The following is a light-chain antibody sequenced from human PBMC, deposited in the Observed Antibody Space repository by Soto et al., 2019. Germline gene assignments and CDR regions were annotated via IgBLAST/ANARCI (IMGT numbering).Light chain of an antibody. CDR1: QSISSY. CDR3: QQSYSTLGT. J-gene: IGKJ1*01. V-gene: IGKV1-39*01. CDR2: AAS. Sequence: DIQMTQSPSSLSSSVGDRVTITCRASQSISSYLNWYKQKPGKAPKLLSYAASSLQSGVPSRFSGSGSGTDFTLTISSLKPEDFATYYCQQSYSTLGTFGQGTKVDI.